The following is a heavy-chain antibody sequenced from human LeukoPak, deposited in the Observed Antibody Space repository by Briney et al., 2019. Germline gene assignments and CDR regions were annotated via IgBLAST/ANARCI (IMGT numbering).Heavy chain of an antibody. Sequence: PSETLSLTCTVSGGSISSYYWSWFRQPPGKGLEWIGYIYYSGSTNYNPSLKSRVTISVDTSKNQFSLKLSSVTAADTAVYYCARSLRWLQYAFDYWGQGTLVTVSS. CDR2: IYYSGST. CDR1: GGSISSYY. CDR3: ARSLRWLQYAFDY. D-gene: IGHD5-24*01. V-gene: IGHV4-59*01. J-gene: IGHJ4*02.